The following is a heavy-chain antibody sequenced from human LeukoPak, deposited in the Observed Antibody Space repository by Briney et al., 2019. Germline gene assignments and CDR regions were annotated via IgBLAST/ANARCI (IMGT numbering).Heavy chain of an antibody. CDR2: ISAYNGNT. J-gene: IGHJ6*03. CDR1: GCTFTSYG. D-gene: IGHD3-22*01. Sequence: ASVKVSCKASGCTFTSYGISWVRQAPGQGLEWMGWISAYNGNTNYAQKLQGRVTMTTDTSTSTAYMELRSLRSDDTAVYYCARRVVVVIGGYYYYYYMDVWGKGTTVTVSS. V-gene: IGHV1-18*01. CDR3: ARRVVVVIGGYYYYYYMDV.